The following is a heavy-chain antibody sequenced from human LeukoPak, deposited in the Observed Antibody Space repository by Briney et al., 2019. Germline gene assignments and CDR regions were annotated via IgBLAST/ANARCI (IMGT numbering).Heavy chain of an antibody. V-gene: IGHV3-66*04. CDR1: GFTVNSDY. CDR3: ARHLYGVGIEY. J-gene: IGHJ4*02. D-gene: IGHD4-17*01. CDR2: IYRGDNT. Sequence: GGSLRLSCAASGFTVNSDYMNWVRQAPGKGLESVSIIYRGDNTYYTDSVKGRFTISRDNSKNTLYLQMNSLRVEDTAVYYCARHLYGVGIEYWGQGTLVTVSS.